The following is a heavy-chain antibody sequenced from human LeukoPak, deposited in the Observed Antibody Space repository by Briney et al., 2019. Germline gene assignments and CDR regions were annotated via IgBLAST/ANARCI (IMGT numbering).Heavy chain of an antibody. CDR1: GFSLSTFW. D-gene: IGHD4-17*01. V-gene: IGHV3-74*01. CDR3: AKLLNDYGDYYFDY. Sequence: GGSLRLSWAASGFSLSTFWMHWVRQAPGKGLVWVSRIDYDGTTTTYADSVKGRFTISRDNAKNTLYLQMNSLRAEDTAVYYCAKLLNDYGDYYFDYWGQGTLVTVSS. CDR2: IDYDGTTT. J-gene: IGHJ4*02.